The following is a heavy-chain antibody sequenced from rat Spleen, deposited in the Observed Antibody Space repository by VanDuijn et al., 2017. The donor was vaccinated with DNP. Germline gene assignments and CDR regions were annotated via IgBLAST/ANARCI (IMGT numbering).Heavy chain of an antibody. J-gene: IGHJ2*01. Sequence: EVQLQESGPGLVKPSQSLSLTCSVTGYSITSNYRWTWIRKFPGNKMEWIGHINYSARTTYNPSLKSRISITRDTSKNQFFLQLNSVTTEDTATYYCAKDAFDYWGQGVMVTVSS. V-gene: IGHV3-1*01. CDR2: INYSART. CDR3: AKDAFDY. CDR1: GYSITSNY.